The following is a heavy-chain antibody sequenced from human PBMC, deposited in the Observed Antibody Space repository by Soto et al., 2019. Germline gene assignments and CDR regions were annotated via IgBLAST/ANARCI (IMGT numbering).Heavy chain of an antibody. CDR3: TRWLSVTTRLWYYYYMDV. Sequence: GGSLRLSCTASGFTFGDYAMSWFRQAPGKGLEWVGFIRSKAYGGTTEYAASVKGRFTISRDDSKTIASLQMNSLKTEDTAVYYCTRWLSVTTRLWYYYYMDVWGKGTTVTVSS. V-gene: IGHV3-49*03. CDR1: GFTFGDYA. CDR2: IRSKAYGGTT. D-gene: IGHD4-4*01. J-gene: IGHJ6*03.